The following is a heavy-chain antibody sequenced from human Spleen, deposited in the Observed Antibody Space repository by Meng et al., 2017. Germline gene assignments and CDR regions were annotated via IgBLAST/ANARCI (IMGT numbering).Heavy chain of an antibody. CDR3: ASRRFLEWLRFGY. CDR2: INHSGST. J-gene: IGHJ4*02. D-gene: IGHD3-3*01. CDR1: GGSFSGYY. Sequence: QVQLQQWGAGLLKPSETLSLTCAVSGGSFSGYYCSWIRQPPGKGLEWIGEINHSGSTNYNPSLKSRVTISVDTSKNQFSLKLSSLTAADTAVYYCASRRFLEWLRFGYWGQGTLVTVSS. V-gene: IGHV4-34*01.